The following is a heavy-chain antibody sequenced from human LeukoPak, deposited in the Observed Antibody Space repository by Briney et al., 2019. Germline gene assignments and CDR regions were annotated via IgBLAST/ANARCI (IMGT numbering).Heavy chain of an antibody. CDR2: INPSGGST. Sequence: ASVKVSCKASGYTFTSYYMHWVRQAPRQGLEWMGIINPSGGSTSYAQKFQGRVTMTRDTSTSTVYMELSSLRSEDTAVYYCARVAYYYDSSGYTYYYGMDVWGQGTTVTVSS. J-gene: IGHJ6*02. D-gene: IGHD3-22*01. V-gene: IGHV1-46*01. CDR1: GYTFTSYY. CDR3: ARVAYYYDSSGYTYYYGMDV.